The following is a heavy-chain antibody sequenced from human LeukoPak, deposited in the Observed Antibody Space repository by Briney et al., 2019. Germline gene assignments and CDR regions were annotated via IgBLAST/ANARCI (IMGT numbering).Heavy chain of an antibody. V-gene: IGHV4-31*03. CDR1: GGSISSSSYY. CDR3: ARGGYCSSTSCYQYFQH. CDR2: IYYSGST. J-gene: IGHJ1*01. D-gene: IGHD2-2*01. Sequence: SETLSLTCTVSGGSISSSSYYWSWIRQHPGKGLEWSGYIYYSGSTYYNPSLKSRVTISVDTSKNQFSLKLSSVTAADTAVYYCARGGYCSSTSCYQYFQHWGQGTLVTVSS.